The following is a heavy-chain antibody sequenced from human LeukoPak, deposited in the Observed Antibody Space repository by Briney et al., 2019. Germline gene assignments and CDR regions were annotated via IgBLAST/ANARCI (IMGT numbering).Heavy chain of an antibody. Sequence: GGSLRLSCAASEFSVGSNYMTWVRQAPGKGLEWVSLIYSGGSTYYADSVKGRFTISRDNSKNTLYLQMNSLRAEDTAVYYCARDPGIAARPWYFDLWGRGTLVTVSS. D-gene: IGHD6-6*01. CDR2: IYSGGST. V-gene: IGHV3-66*01. J-gene: IGHJ2*01. CDR1: EFSVGSNY. CDR3: ARDPGIAARPWYFDL.